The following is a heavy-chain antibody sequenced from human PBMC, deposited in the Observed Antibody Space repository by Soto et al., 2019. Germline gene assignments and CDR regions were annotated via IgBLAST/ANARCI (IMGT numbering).Heavy chain of an antibody. CDR2: FYSSGSI. CDR1: GYSITAGGYY. J-gene: IGHJ5*02. Sequence: SETLSLTCFVSGYSITAGGYYLSWIRHHPGKGLEWIGSFYSSGSIIYNPSLRSRVSISGDTSSNQFSMSLTSVTAAETARYYCARMYSSGSGWFHPWGQGTLVTVSS. CDR3: ARMYSSGSGWFHP. D-gene: IGHD6-19*01. V-gene: IGHV4-31*03.